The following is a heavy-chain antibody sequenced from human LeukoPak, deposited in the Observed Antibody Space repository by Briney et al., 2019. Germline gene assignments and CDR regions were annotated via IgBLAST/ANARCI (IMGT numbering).Heavy chain of an antibody. CDR3: ASIMVRGAIELESYFDY. CDR2: IYYSGST. CDR1: GGSFSGYY. D-gene: IGHD3-10*01. J-gene: IGHJ4*02. V-gene: IGHV4-34*01. Sequence: KSSETLSLTCAVYGGSFSGYYWGWIRQPPGKGLEWIGSIYYSGSTYYNPSLKSRVTISVDTSKNQFSLKLSSVTAADTAVYYCASIMVRGAIELESYFDYWGQGTLVTVSS.